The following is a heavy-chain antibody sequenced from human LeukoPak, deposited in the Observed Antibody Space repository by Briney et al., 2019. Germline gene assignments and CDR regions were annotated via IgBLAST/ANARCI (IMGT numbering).Heavy chain of an antibody. CDR2: INQYESAK. V-gene: IGHV3-7*01. D-gene: IGHD5-24*01. CDR1: GFTFSRYW. Sequence: GSLRLSCAASGFTFSRYWMSWVRKAQGKGLELVASINQYESAKFYVDSVNSRCTIYKDTHKNSLFLEMNSLRDDDTAFYYCAKLLRDATIYDFWGHGALVTVSS. CDR3: AKLLRDATIYDF. J-gene: IGHJ4*01.